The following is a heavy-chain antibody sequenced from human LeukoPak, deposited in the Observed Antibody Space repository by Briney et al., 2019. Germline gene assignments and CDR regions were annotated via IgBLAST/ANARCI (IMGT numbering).Heavy chain of an antibody. D-gene: IGHD6-19*01. Sequence: GESLKISCKGSGYSFSSYWISWVRQMPGKGLEWMGKIDPSDSSTNYSPSFQGHVTISADKSISTAYLQWSSLKASDTAMYYCARFDSSGWPFDPWGQGTLVTVSS. CDR1: GYSFSSYW. CDR2: IDPSDSST. J-gene: IGHJ5*02. CDR3: ARFDSSGWPFDP. V-gene: IGHV5-10-1*01.